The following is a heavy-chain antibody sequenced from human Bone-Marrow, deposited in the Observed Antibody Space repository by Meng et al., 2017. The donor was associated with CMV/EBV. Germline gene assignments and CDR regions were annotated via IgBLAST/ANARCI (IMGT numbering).Heavy chain of an antibody. CDR1: GYIFTGYY. V-gene: IGHV1-2*02. J-gene: IGHJ6*02. CDR3: ARGIRGLEWLLYDYGMDV. Sequence: ASVKVSCKASGYIFTGYYMHWVRQAPGQGLEWMGWINPNSGGTNYAQKFQGRVTMTRDTSISTAYMELSRLRSDDTAVYYCARGIRGLEWLLYDYGMDVWGQGTTVTVSS. D-gene: IGHD3-3*01. CDR2: INPNSGGT.